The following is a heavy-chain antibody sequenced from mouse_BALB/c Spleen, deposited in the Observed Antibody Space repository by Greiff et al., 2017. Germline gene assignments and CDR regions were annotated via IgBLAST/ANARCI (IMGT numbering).Heavy chain of an antibody. J-gene: IGHJ1*01. CDR3: AINWDGYWYFDV. CDR2: IYPGNGNT. CDR1: GYTFTSYY. Sequence: QVQLQQSGPELVKPGASVRISCKASGYTFTSYYIHWVKQRPGQGLEWIGWIYPGNGNTKYNEKFKGKATLTADNSASTAYMQLSSLTSEDSAVYFWAINWDGYWYFDVWGAGTTVTVSS. V-gene: IGHV1S56*01. D-gene: IGHD4-1*01.